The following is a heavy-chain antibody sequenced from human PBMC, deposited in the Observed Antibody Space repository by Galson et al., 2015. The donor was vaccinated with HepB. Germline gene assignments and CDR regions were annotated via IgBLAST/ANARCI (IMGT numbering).Heavy chain of an antibody. J-gene: IGHJ4*02. CDR1: GFTFSYYA. Sequence: LRLSCAASGFTFSYYAVAWVRQAPGKGLEWISAITPSGDNTYSADSMKGRFFISRDNSQNTLFLQMNSLRADDTAIYFCAKVFPEKTDGWYRQALNYFDSWGQGTRVTVSS. D-gene: IGHD6-19*01. CDR3: AKVFPEKTDGWYRQALNYFDS. CDR2: ITPSGDNT. V-gene: IGHV3-23*01.